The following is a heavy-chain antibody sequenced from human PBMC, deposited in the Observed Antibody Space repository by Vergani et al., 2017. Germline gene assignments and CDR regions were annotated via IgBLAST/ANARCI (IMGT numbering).Heavy chain of an antibody. D-gene: IGHD6-19*01. Sequence: QLQLQESGPGLVKPSATLSLTCSVSGASIRSSNYYWGWIRQPPGKGLGWIASIYYSGSTYYNPSLKCRVTISVDTSKNQFSLKLSSVTAADTAVYFCARHSTVEWLVKLGWIDPWGQGILVTVSS. CDR1: GASIRSSNYY. CDR3: ARHSTVEWLVKLGWIDP. V-gene: IGHV4-39*01. CDR2: IYYSGST. J-gene: IGHJ5*02.